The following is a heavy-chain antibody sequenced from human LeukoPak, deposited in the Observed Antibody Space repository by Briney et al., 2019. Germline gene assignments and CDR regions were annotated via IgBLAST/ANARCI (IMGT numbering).Heavy chain of an antibody. CDR3: ARGPGITVAGGDVY. CDR2: INPNSGDT. Sequence: ASVKVSCKASGYTFTGYYMHWVRQAPGQGLEWMGRINPNSGDTNYAQKFQGRVTMTRDTSISTAYMELSSLRSDDTALYYCARGPGITVAGGDVYWGQGALVTVSS. J-gene: IGHJ4*02. V-gene: IGHV1-2*06. CDR1: GYTFTGYY. D-gene: IGHD6-19*01.